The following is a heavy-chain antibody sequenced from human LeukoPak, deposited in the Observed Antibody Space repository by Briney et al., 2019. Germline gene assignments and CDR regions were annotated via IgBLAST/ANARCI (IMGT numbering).Heavy chain of an antibody. D-gene: IGHD3-10*01. Sequence: SETLSLTCTVSGGSISSGDYYWSWIRQPPGKGLEWIGYIYYSGSTYYNPSLKSRVTISVDTSKNRFSLKLSSVTAADTAVYYCARAKHGFGELEGAIDYWGQGTLVTVSS. CDR3: ARAKHGFGELEGAIDY. J-gene: IGHJ4*02. V-gene: IGHV4-30-4*01. CDR2: IYYSGST. CDR1: GGSISSGDYY.